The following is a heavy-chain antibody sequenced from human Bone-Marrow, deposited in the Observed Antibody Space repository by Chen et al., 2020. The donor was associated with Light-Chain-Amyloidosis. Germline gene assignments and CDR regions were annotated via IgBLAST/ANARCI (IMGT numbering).Heavy chain of an antibody. V-gene: IGHV3-48*03. CDR2: ISSSGSTI. CDR3: ATTKGRWLPSY. D-gene: IGHD5-12*01. CDR1: GFTFSSYE. J-gene: IGHJ4*02. Sequence: EVQLVESGGGLVQPGGSLRLSCAASGFTFSSYEMNWVRQAPGKGLELVSYISSSGSTIYYADSVKGRFTISRDNAKNSLYLQMNSLRAEDTAVYYCATTKGRWLPSYWGQGTLVTVSS.